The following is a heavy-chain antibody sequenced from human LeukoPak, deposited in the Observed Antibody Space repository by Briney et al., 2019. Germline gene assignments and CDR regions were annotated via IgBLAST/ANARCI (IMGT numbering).Heavy chain of an antibody. V-gene: IGHV3-21*01. D-gene: IGHD6-13*01. CDR3: ARTANFAAGYYIDY. Sequence: GGSLRLSCPASGFTLSSYTMNWVRQAPGKGLEWVSSISGSSRHKYYADSVKGRFTISRDNAKNSLYLQMNSLRAEDTAVYYCARTANFAAGYYIDYWGQGTLVTVSS. CDR2: ISGSSRHK. J-gene: IGHJ4*02. CDR1: GFTLSSYT.